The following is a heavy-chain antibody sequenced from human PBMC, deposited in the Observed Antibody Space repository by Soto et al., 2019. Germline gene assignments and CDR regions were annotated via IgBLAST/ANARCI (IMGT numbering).Heavy chain of an antibody. V-gene: IGHV3-21*01. CDR1: GVHFSSFS. CDR3: ARDSVEKLVRRGFYYYYMDV. CDR2: ILSSSGSI. J-gene: IGHJ6*03. D-gene: IGHD6-6*01. Sequence: VQLVESGGGLVKPGGSLRLSCAASGVHFSSFSFNWVRHAPGKGLEWVSFILSSSGSIYYADSVKGRFTISRDNAKNSLYLQMNSLKDKDTARYYCARDSVEKLVRRGFYYYYMDVGGKGTTVTVSS.